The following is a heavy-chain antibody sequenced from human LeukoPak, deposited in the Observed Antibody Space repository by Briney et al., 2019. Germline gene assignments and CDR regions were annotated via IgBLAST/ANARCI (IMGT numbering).Heavy chain of an antibody. V-gene: IGHV4-61*02. J-gene: IGHJ3*02. Sequence: SQTLSLTCTVSGGSISSGSYYWSWIRQPAGKGLEWIGRIYTSGSTNYNPSLKSRVTISVDTSKNQFPLKLSSVTAADTAVYYCARSSAPKVGIVVVTNSAFDIWGQGTMVTVSS. CDR2: IYTSGST. CDR3: ARSSAPKVGIVVVTNSAFDI. D-gene: IGHD3-22*01. CDR1: GGSISSGSYY.